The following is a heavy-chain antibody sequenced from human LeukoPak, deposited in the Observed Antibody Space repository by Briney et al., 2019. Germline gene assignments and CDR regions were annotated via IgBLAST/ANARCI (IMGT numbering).Heavy chain of an antibody. Sequence: VASVKVSCKASGYTFTGYYMHWVRQAPGQGLEWMGWINPNSGGTNYAQKFQGRVTMTRDTSISTAYMELSRLRSDDTAVYYCARAYYYGSGSYGHWGQGTLVTVSS. CDR2: INPNSGGT. CDR1: GYTFTGYY. J-gene: IGHJ4*02. CDR3: ARAYYYGSGSYGH. D-gene: IGHD3-10*01. V-gene: IGHV1-2*02.